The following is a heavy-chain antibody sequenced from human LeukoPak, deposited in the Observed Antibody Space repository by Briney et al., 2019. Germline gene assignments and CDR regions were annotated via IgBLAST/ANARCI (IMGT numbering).Heavy chain of an antibody. V-gene: IGHV4-4*07. CDR3: AREISDWGDFYFDL. Sequence: SETLSLTCTVSGGSVTTTYWSWIRQPPGKGLEWICRFYSGGGTNYNPSLTSRVTLSVDTSDNQISLKLTSVIAADTAVYYCAREISDWGDFYFDLWGRGTLVTVSS. CDR2: FYSGGGT. J-gene: IGHJ2*01. D-gene: IGHD7-27*01. CDR1: GGSVTTTY.